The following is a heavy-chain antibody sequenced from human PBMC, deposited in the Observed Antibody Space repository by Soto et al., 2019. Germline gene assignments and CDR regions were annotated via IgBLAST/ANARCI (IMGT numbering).Heavy chain of an antibody. V-gene: IGHV1-46*03. CDR3: ARGRTEGYDRRFFDY. D-gene: IGHD5-12*01. J-gene: IGHJ4*02. CDR1: GYTFTSYY. Sequence: QVQVVQSGAEVKKPGASVKVSCKTSGYTFTSYYIQWVRQAPGQGLEWMGIINPSGGFTTYSQKSQGRVTMTRDTSTSTVYMELSSLRSEDTAVYYCARGRTEGYDRRFFDYWGQGTLVTVSS. CDR2: INPSGGFT.